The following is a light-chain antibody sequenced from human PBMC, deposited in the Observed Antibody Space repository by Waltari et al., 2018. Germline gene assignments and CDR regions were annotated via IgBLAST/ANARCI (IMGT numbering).Light chain of an antibody. CDR2: KNN. V-gene: IGLV1-47*01. Sequence: QSLLTQPPSASGTPGQRVTISCSGSSSAIGGNLVYWYQQLPGTAPRLLIHKNNQRPSGVPDQFSASKSGTSASLAISGLRSEDEADYYCASWHDSLSGPVFGTGTRVTVL. J-gene: IGLJ1*01. CDR3: ASWHDSLSGPV. CDR1: SSAIGGNL.